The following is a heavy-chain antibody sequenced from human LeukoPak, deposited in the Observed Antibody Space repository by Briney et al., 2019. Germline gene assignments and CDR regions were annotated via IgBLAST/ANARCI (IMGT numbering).Heavy chain of an antibody. V-gene: IGHV4-31*01. CDR2: IYYSGST. CDR3: ARVRYCSGGSCYSPYYYYYMDV. J-gene: IGHJ6*03. Sequence: TLSLTSTVSGGSISSGGYYWSWIRQHPGKGLEWIGYIYYSGSTYYNPSLKSPVTISVDTTNNQFSLNLIVVTAASTSVYYCARVRYCSGGSCYSPYYYYYMDVWGKGTTVTVSS. CDR1: GGSISSGGYY. D-gene: IGHD2-15*01.